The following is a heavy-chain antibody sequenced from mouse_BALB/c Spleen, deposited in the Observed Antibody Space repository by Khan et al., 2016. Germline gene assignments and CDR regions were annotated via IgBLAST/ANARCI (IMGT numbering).Heavy chain of an antibody. V-gene: IGHV4-1*02. CDR2: INPDSSTI. CDR3: ARLHYYGYVGY. J-gene: IGHJ2*01. CDR1: GFDFSRYW. D-gene: IGHD1-2*01. Sequence: EVQLQESGGGLVQPGGSLKLSCAASGFDFSRYWMSWVRQAPGKGLEWIGEINPDSSTINYTPSLKDKFIISRDNANNTLYLQMSKVRSEDTALYYCARLHYYGYVGYLGQGTTLTVSS.